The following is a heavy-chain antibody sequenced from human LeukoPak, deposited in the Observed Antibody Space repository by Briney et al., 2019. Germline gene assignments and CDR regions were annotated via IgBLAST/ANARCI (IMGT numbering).Heavy chain of an antibody. CDR3: ARAIYDSSGPFDY. J-gene: IGHJ4*02. CDR1: GGSISSGDYY. D-gene: IGHD3-22*01. V-gene: IGHV4-30-4*01. Sequence: SQTLSLTCTVSGGSISSGDYYWSWIRQPPGKGLEWIGYIYYSGSTYYNPSLKSRVTISVDTSKNQFSLKLSSVTAADTAVYYCARAIYDSSGPFDYWGQGTLATVSS. CDR2: IYYSGST.